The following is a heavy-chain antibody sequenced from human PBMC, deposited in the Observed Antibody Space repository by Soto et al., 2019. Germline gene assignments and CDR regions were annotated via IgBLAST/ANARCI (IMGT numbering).Heavy chain of an antibody. V-gene: IGHV3-33*01. CDR2: IWYDGSNK. J-gene: IGHJ4*02. CDR1: GFTFSSYG. CDR3: ARPVLRFLEWSANYFDY. D-gene: IGHD3-3*01. Sequence: VGSLRLSCAASGFTFSSYGMHWVRQAPGKGLEWVAVIWYDGSNKYYADSVKGRFTISRDNSKNTLYLQMNSLRAEDTAAYYCARPVLRFLEWSANYFDYWGQGTLVTVSS.